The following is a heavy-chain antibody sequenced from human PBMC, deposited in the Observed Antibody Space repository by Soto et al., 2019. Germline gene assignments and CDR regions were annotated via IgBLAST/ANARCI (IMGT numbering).Heavy chain of an antibody. CDR3: AKDIERDYDFWSGPSWGPYYYGMDV. CDR2: IYYSGST. D-gene: IGHD3-3*01. CDR1: GGSISSYY. Sequence: SETLSLTCTVSGGSISSYYWSWIRQPPGKGLEWTGYIYYSGSTNYNPSLKSRVTISVDTSKNQFSLKLSSVTAADTALYYCAKDIERDYDFWSGPSWGPYYYGMDVWGQGTSVTVSS. J-gene: IGHJ6*02. V-gene: IGHV4-59*01.